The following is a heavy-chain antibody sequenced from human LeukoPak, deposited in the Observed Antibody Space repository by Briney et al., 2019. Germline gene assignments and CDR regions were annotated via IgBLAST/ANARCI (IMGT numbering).Heavy chain of an antibody. V-gene: IGHV3-23*01. CDR1: GFPFSSYA. CDR2: ISGSGGST. J-gene: IGHJ4*02. CDR3: AKNYDFWSGYYLYHFDN. D-gene: IGHD3-3*01. Sequence: GGSLRLSCPASGFPFSSYAMSWVRQAPGKGVEWVSAISGSGGSTYYADSVKGRFTISRDNSKNTLYLEMNSLRAEDAAVYYCAKNYDFWSGYYLYHFDNWGQGTLVTVSS.